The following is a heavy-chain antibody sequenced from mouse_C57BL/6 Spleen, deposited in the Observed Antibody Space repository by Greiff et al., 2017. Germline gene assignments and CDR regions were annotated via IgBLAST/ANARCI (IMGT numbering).Heavy chain of an antibody. J-gene: IGHJ2*01. CDR1: GYTFTSYW. CDR3: ARGGYYDYDDY. V-gene: IGHV1-61*01. D-gene: IGHD2-4*01. Sequence: QVQLQQSGAELVRPGSSVKLSCKASGYTFTSYWMDWVKQRPGQGLEWIGNIYPSDSETHYNQKFKDKATLTVDKSSSTAYMQLSSLTSEDSAVYYCARGGYYDYDDYWGQGTTLTVSS. CDR2: IYPSDSET.